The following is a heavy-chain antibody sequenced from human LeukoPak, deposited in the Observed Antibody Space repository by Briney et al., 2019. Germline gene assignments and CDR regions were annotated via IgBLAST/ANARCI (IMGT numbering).Heavy chain of an antibody. CDR3: ARGEETAAAPVDY. CDR1: GGSISSSSYY. CDR2: IYYSGST. V-gene: IGHV4-39*01. Sequence: SETLSLTCTVSGGSISSSSYYWGWIRQPPGKGLEWIGSIYYSGSTYYNPSLKSRVTISVDTSKNQFSLKLSSVTAADTAVYYCARGEETAAAPVDYWGQGTLVTVSS. D-gene: IGHD2-15*01. J-gene: IGHJ4*02.